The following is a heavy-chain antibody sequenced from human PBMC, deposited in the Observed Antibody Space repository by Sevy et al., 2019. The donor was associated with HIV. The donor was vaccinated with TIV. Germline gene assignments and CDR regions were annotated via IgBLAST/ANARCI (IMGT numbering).Heavy chain of an antibody. CDR2: ISSSGSTI. Sequence: GGSLRLSCAASGFTFSSYEMNWVRQAPGKGLEWISYISSSGSTIYYADSVKGRFTISRDNAKNSLYLQMNSLRAEDTAVYYCAKLRRYNSSWDAFDIWGQGTIITASS. D-gene: IGHD6-13*01. J-gene: IGHJ3*02. V-gene: IGHV3-48*03. CDR1: GFTFSSYE. CDR3: AKLRRYNSSWDAFDI.